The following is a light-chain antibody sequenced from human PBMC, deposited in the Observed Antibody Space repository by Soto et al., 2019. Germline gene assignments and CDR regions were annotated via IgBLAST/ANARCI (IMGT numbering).Light chain of an antibody. V-gene: IGLV2-14*01. CDR2: EVT. CDR3: SSYTSINTYV. CDR1: SSDVGDYNY. Sequence: QSALTQPASVSGSPGQSITISCSGTSSDVGDYNYVSWFQKHPGKAPKLMIYEVTNRPSGVSNRFSGSKSGNTASLTISGRQAEDEADYYCSSYTSINTYVFGTGTKLTVL. J-gene: IGLJ1*01.